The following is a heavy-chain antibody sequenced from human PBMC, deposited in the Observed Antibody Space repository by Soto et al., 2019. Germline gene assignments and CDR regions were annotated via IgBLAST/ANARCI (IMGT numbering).Heavy chain of an antibody. CDR2: IIPIFGTA. CDR3: ARDSGEVVTATMGGYFDY. J-gene: IGHJ4*02. CDR1: GGTFSSYA. D-gene: IGHD2-21*02. V-gene: IGHV1-69*13. Sequence: ASVKVSCKASGGTFSSYAISWVRQAPGQGLEWMGGIIPIFGTANYAQKFQGRVTITADESTSTAYMELSSLRSEDTAVYYCARDSGEVVTATMGGYFDYWGQETLVTVSS.